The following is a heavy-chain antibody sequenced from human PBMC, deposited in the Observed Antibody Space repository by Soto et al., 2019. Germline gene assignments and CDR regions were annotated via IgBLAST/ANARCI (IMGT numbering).Heavy chain of an antibody. D-gene: IGHD3-22*01. Sequence: GGSLRLSCAASGFTLSSFGMHWVRQAPGKGLEWVAVIWYDGTNKYYADSVKGRFTISRDNSRNTLYLQMNSLRAEDTAVYYCARDRVIITPSFDYWGQGTLVTVSS. V-gene: IGHV3-33*01. CDR1: GFTLSSFG. CDR3: ARDRVIITPSFDY. J-gene: IGHJ4*02. CDR2: IWYDGTNK.